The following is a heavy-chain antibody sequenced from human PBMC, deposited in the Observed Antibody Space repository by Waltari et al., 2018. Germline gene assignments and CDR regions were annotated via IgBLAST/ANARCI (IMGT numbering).Heavy chain of an antibody. CDR1: GFTCSTYA. CDR2: ISTDGSMT. D-gene: IGHD6-13*01. V-gene: IGHV3-64*07. J-gene: IGHJ4*02. Sequence: EVQLVESGGDLVQPGGSLRLSCSASGFTCSTYAVHWVRQAPGKRMEYVSAISTDGSMTHYADSVKGRFIISRDNSKNTVYLHMGSLRPEDMAMYYCARGRGDGSSGYWRDHFDYWGQGTPVTVSS. CDR3: ARGRGDGSSGYWRDHFDY.